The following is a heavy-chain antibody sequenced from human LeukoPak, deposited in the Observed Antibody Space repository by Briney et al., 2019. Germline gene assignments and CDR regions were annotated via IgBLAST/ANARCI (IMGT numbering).Heavy chain of an antibody. J-gene: IGHJ4*02. V-gene: IGHV1-2*02. Sequence: ASVKVSCKASGYTFTGYYMHWVRQAPGQGLEWMGWINPNSGGTNYAQKFQGRVTMTRDTSISTADMELTRLRSDDTAVYYCARGYSNYSGYWGQGTLVTVSS. CDR2: INPNSGGT. CDR3: ARGYSNYSGY. CDR1: GYTFTGYY. D-gene: IGHD4-11*01.